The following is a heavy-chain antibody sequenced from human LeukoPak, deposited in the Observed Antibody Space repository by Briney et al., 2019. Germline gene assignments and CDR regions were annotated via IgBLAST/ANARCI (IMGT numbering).Heavy chain of an antibody. CDR1: GYTFTSYY. J-gene: IGHJ4*02. CDR3: ARDLEWSTGGY. CDR2: INPSGGST. V-gene: IGHV1-46*01. Sequence: GASVKVSCKASGYTFTSYYMHWVRQAPGQGLEWMGIINPSGGSTSYAQKFQGRVTMTRDTSTSTVYMELGSLRSEDTTVYYCARDLEWSTGGYWGQGTLVTVSS. D-gene: IGHD3-3*01.